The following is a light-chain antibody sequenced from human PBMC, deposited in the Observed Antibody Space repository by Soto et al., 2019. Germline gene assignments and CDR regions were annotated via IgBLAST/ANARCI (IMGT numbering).Light chain of an antibody. CDR3: VLYMGSGIWV. J-gene: IGLJ3*02. CDR1: SGSVSTSYY. Sequence: QAVVTQEPSFSVSPGGTVTLTCGLSSGSVSTSYYPSWYHQTPGQAPRTLIYSTNTCSSGVPDRFSGSILGNKAALTITGAQADDESDYYCVLYMGSGIWVFGGGTKLTVL. CDR2: STN. V-gene: IGLV8-61*01.